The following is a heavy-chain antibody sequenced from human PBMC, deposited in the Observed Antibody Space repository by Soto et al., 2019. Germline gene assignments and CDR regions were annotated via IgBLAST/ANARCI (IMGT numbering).Heavy chain of an antibody. V-gene: IGHV4-4*02. CDR2: IYHSGST. J-gene: IGHJ6*02. CDR3: ARGRDYYYYGMDV. Sequence: SETLSLTCAVSGGSIGSSNWWSWVRQPPGKGLEWIGEIYHSGSTNYNPSLRSRVTISVDKSKNQFSLNLSSVTAADTAVYYCARGRDYYYYGMDVWGQGTTVTVSS. CDR1: GGSIGSSNW.